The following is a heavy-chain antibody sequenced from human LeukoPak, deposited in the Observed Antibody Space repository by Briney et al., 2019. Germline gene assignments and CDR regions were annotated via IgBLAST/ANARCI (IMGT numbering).Heavy chain of an antibody. CDR1: GFTFSSYA. D-gene: IGHD6-13*01. Sequence: GGSLRLSCAASGFTFSSYAMSWVRQAPGKGLEWVSYISTDSSNINYAVSVKGRFTISRDNAKNSLYLQMNSLRAEDTAVYYCAGADSGSWDFGRGAQGTLVIVSS. V-gene: IGHV3-48*04. CDR2: ISTDSSNI. J-gene: IGHJ4*02. CDR3: AGADSGSWDFGR.